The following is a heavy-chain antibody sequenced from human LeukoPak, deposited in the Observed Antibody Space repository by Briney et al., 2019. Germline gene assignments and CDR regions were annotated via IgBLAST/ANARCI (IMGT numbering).Heavy chain of an antibody. J-gene: IGHJ5*02. V-gene: IGHV4-34*01. D-gene: IGHD3-3*01. CDR3: ARAARERGFWSGYQT. CDR2: INHSGST. CDR1: GGSFSGYY. Sequence: SPSETLSLTCAVYGGSFSGYYWSWIRQPPGKGLEWIGEINHSGSTNYNPSLKSRVTISVDTSKNQFSLKLSSVTAADTAVYYCARAARERGFWSGYQTWGQGTLVTVSS.